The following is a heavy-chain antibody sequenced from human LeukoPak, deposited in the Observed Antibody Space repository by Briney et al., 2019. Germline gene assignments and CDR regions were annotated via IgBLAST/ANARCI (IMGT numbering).Heavy chain of an antibody. J-gene: IGHJ3*01. Sequence: GGSLRLSCAASGFTVSSNYMSWVRQGPGKGLEWVALIYSDGGTHYTDSVKGRFTISRDTSRNTLFLQMNSLRVEDSAMYYCVKRLTLGDLSIKGAFALWGQGTMVTVAS. D-gene: IGHD3-16*02. CDR2: IYSDGGT. CDR3: VKRLTLGDLSIKGAFAL. V-gene: IGHV3-53*01. CDR1: GFTVSSNY.